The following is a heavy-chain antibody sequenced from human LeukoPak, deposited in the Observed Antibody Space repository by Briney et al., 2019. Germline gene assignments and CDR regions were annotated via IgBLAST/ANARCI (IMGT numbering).Heavy chain of an antibody. Sequence: GRSLRLSCAASGFTFSSYGMHWVRQAPGKGLEWVAVIWYDGSNKYYADSVKGRFTISRDNSKNTLYLQMNSLRAEDTAVYYCARDLYSYKNYYDSSGYSYWGQGTLVTVSS. J-gene: IGHJ4*02. D-gene: IGHD3-22*01. CDR2: IWYDGSNK. CDR1: GFTFSSYG. CDR3: ARDLYSYKNYYDSSGYSY. V-gene: IGHV3-33*01.